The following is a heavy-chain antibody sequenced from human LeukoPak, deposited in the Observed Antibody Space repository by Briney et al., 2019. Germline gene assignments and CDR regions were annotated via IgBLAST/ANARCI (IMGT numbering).Heavy chain of an antibody. Sequence: KPGGSLRLSCAASGFSFMNVWMIWVRQAPGKGLEGVGRIKSNADGGTPDYAAPARGRFTISRDDSKNTLYLQMNSLKTEDTAVYYCTTFYHEYSPYWGRGTLVTVSS. J-gene: IGHJ4*02. CDR2: IKSNADGGTP. CDR1: GFSFMNVW. D-gene: IGHD2/OR15-2a*01. CDR3: TTFYHEYSPY. V-gene: IGHV3-15*01.